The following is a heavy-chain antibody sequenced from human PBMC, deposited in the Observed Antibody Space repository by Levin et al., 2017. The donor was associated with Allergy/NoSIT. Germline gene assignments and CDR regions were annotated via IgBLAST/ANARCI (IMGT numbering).Heavy chain of an antibody. D-gene: IGHD3-3*01. Sequence: GGSLRLSCAASGFTFSSYAMHWVRQAPGKGLEWVAVISYDGSNKYYADSVKGRFTISRDNSKNTLYLQMNSLRAEDTAVYYCVGEIFGVPYWGQGTLVTVSS. CDR3: VGEIFGVPY. V-gene: IGHV3-30-3*01. CDR2: ISYDGSNK. CDR1: GFTFSSYA. J-gene: IGHJ4*02.